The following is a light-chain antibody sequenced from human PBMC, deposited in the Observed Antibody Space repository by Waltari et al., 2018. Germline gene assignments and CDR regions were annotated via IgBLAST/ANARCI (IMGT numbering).Light chain of an antibody. V-gene: IGLV1-51*01. J-gene: IGLJ3*02. CDR2: GEN. Sequence: QSVLTQPPSVSAAPGQKVTISCSGGSSTIGNNFVSCYQQLPGTAPKLLIYGENKRPAGIPDRCSGSKSGTSATLGITGLQTGDEADYYCGTWDTSLSAGVFGGGTKLTVL. CDR1: SSTIGNNF. CDR3: GTWDTSLSAGV.